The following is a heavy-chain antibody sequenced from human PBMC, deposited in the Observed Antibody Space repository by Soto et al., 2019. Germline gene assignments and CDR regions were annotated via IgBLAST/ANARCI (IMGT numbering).Heavy chain of an antibody. CDR1: GDSIRGGGHY. J-gene: IGHJ4*03. D-gene: IGHD7-27*01. V-gene: IGHV4-31*03. CDR2: VYHSGST. CDR3: ARDTGLAPTVWGY. Sequence: LSLTCSVSGDSIRGGGHYWNWIRQFPGKGLEWIGYVYHSGSTHYNPSLRGRLTISIDTSKNQFSLRLISVTAADTALYYCARDTGLAPTVWGYWGHGTQVTVSS.